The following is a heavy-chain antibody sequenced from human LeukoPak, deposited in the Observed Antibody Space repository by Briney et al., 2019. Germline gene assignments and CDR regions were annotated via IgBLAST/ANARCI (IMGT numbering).Heavy chain of an antibody. CDR1: GFTFSSYA. Sequence: GGSLRLSCAASGFTFSSYAMSWVRQAPGKGLEWVSVISGSGGSTYHADSVKGRFTISRDNSKNTLYLQMNSLRAEDTAVYYCAKAFPIRTYYFDYWGQGTLVTVSS. J-gene: IGHJ4*02. CDR2: ISGSGGST. D-gene: IGHD1-14*01. CDR3: AKAFPIRTYYFDY. V-gene: IGHV3-23*01.